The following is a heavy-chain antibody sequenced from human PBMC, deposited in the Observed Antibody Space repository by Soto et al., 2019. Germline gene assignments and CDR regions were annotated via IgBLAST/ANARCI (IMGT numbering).Heavy chain of an antibody. CDR1: GCSISSRCYP. CDR3: ARVPDR. D-gene: IGHD2-2*01. Sequence: SETLSLTCAVSGCSISSRCYPWSWMRQPPGKGLEWIGYIYHSGSTYYNPSLKSRVTISVDRSKKQFSLKLSSVTAADTAVYYCARVPDRWGQGTLVTVSS. V-gene: IGHV4-30-2*01. CDR2: IYHSGST. J-gene: IGHJ5*02.